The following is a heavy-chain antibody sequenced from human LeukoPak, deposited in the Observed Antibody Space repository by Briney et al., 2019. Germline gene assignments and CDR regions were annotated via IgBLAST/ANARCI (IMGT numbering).Heavy chain of an antibody. CDR2: INPSGGST. CDR3: ARGREGYCSSTSCYGGRYWFDP. CDR1: GYTFTSYY. Sequence: ASVKVSCKASGYTFTSYYMHWVRQAPGQGLEWMGIINPSGGSTSYAQKFQGRVTMTRDTSTNTVYMELSSLRSEDTAVYYCARGREGYCSSTSCYGGRYWFDPWGQGTLVTVSS. D-gene: IGHD2-2*01. J-gene: IGHJ5*02. V-gene: IGHV1-46*01.